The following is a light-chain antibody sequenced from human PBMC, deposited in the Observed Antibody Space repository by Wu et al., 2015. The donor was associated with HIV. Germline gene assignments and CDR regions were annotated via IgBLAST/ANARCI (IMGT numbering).Light chain of an antibody. Sequence: EIVMTQSPATLSVSPGERATLSCRASQSVRSNLAWYQQKPGQAPRLLIYGASTRATGIPARFSGSGSGTEFILTISSLQSEDFAVYYCQQYNNWPETFGQGTKVEIK. CDR3: QQYNNWPET. CDR1: QSVRSN. J-gene: IGKJ1*01. V-gene: IGKV3-15*01. CDR2: GAS.